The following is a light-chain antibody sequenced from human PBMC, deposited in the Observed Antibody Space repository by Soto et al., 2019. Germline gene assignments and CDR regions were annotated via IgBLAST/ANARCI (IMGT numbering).Light chain of an antibody. CDR3: HQYGSSPIT. Sequence: EIVLTQSPGTLSLSPGDRATLSCRASQSVTATYLAWYQQKPGQAPRLLIYGVSNRATGVADRFGGSGSGTDFTLSISRLEPEDFAVYYCHQYGSSPITFGQGTRLEIK. J-gene: IGKJ5*01. V-gene: IGKV3-20*01. CDR2: GVS. CDR1: QSVTATY.